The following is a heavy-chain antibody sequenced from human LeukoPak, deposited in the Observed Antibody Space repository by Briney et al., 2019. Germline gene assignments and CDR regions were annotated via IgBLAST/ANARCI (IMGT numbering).Heavy chain of an antibody. Sequence: GGSLRLSCAASGFTFSDYYMSWIRQAPGKGLEWVSYISSSGSTIYYADSVKGRFTISRDNAKNSLYLQMNSLRAEDTAVYYCARIMKLVYYYYYMDVWGKGTTVTVSS. CDR2: ISSSGSTI. D-gene: IGHD3-16*01. CDR1: GFTFSDYY. J-gene: IGHJ6*03. V-gene: IGHV3-11*01. CDR3: ARIMKLVYYYYYMDV.